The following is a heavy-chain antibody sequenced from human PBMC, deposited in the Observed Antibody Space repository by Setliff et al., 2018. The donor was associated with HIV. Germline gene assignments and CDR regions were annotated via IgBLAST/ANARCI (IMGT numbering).Heavy chain of an antibody. J-gene: IGHJ3*01. Sequence: SVKVSCKASGGTFTNSAIGWVRQAPGQGLEWMGAIVPILGIANSAQKFQGRVTITTDESTNTAYMELSSLRSEDTAVYYCARIPTGGAFDVWGQGTLVTVSS. CDR1: GGTFTNSA. V-gene: IGHV1-69*10. D-gene: IGHD7-27*01. CDR2: IVPILGIA. CDR3: ARIPTGGAFDV.